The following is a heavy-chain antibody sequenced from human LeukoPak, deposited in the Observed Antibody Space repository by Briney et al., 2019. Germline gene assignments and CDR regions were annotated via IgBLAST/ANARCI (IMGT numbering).Heavy chain of an antibody. CDR2: IYHSGST. CDR3: ARLSTVTNYYFDY. Sequence: SGTLSLTCAVSGGSISSSNWWSWVRQPPGKGLDWIGEIYHSGSTNYNPSLKSRVTISVDKSKNQFSLKLSSVTAADTAVYYCARLSTVTNYYFDYWGQGTLVTVSS. CDR1: GGSISSSNW. D-gene: IGHD4-17*01. V-gene: IGHV4-4*02. J-gene: IGHJ4*02.